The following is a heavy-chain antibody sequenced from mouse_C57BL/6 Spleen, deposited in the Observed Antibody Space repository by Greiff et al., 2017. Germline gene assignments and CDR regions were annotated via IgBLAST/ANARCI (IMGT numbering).Heavy chain of an antibody. CDR3: ARILYDGYPPAY. Sequence: VKLMESGPGLVQPSQSLSITCTVSGFSLTSYGVHWVRQSPGTGLEWLGVIWSGGSTDYNAAFISRLSISKVNSKSHVFFKMNSLQADDTAIYYCARILYDGYPPAYWGQGTLVTVSA. J-gene: IGHJ3*01. V-gene: IGHV2-2*01. CDR2: IWSGGST. D-gene: IGHD2-3*01. CDR1: GFSLTSYG.